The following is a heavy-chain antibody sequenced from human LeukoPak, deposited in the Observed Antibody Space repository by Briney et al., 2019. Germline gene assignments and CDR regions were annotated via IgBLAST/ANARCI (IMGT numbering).Heavy chain of an antibody. CDR1: GGSISSYY. J-gene: IGHJ6*02. CDR2: IYYSGST. Sequence: KPSETLSLTCTVSGGSISSYYWSWIRQPPGKGLEWIGYIYYSGSTNYNPSLKSRVTISVDTSKNQFSLKLSSETAADTAVYYCARDSPMDVWGQGTTVTVSS. V-gene: IGHV4-59*12. CDR3: ARDSPMDV.